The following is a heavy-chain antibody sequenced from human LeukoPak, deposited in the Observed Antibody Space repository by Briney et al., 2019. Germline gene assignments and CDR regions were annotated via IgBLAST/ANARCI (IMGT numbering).Heavy chain of an antibody. Sequence: GGSLRLSCAASGFTFSSYAMSWVRQAPGKGLKWVSAISGSGGSTYYADSVEGRFTISRDNSKSTLYLQMNSLRAEDTAVYYCAKPLGGYEWELLFDYWGQGTLVTVSS. CDR1: GFTFSSYA. V-gene: IGHV3-23*01. CDR2: ISGSGGST. J-gene: IGHJ4*02. D-gene: IGHD1-26*01. CDR3: AKPLGGYEWELLFDY.